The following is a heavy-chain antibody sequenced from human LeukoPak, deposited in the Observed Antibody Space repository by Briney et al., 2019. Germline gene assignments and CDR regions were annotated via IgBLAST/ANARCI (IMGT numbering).Heavy chain of an antibody. D-gene: IGHD6-19*01. V-gene: IGHV3-66*01. Sequence: GGSPRLSCAASGFTVSSNYMSWVRQAPGKGLEWDSVIYSGGSTYYADSVKGRFTISRDNSKNTLYLRMNSLRAEDTAVYYCASGAVAGYVFDYWGQGTLVAVSS. J-gene: IGHJ4*02. CDR2: IYSGGST. CDR1: GFTVSSNY. CDR3: ASGAVAGYVFDY.